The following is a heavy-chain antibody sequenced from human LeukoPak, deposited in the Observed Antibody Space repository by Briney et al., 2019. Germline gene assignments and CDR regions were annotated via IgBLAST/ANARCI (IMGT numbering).Heavy chain of an antibody. Sequence: ASVKVSCKASGYTFTGYYMHWVRQAPGQGLEWMGWMNPNSGNTGYAQKFQGRVTMTRNTSIGTAYMELSSLRSEDTAVYYCARGVSSSWPNWFDPWGQGTLVTVSS. CDR1: GYTFTGYY. D-gene: IGHD6-13*01. CDR3: ARGVSSSWPNWFDP. V-gene: IGHV1-8*02. J-gene: IGHJ5*02. CDR2: MNPNSGNT.